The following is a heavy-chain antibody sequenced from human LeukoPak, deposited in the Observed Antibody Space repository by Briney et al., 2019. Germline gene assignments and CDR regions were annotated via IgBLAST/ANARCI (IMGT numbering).Heavy chain of an antibody. CDR1: GFTFSSYS. V-gene: IGHV3-48*02. D-gene: IGHD2-21*02. J-gene: IGHJ4*02. CDR2: ISSSSSTI. Sequence: PGGSLRLSCAASGFTFSSYSMNWVRQAPGKGLEWVSYISSSSSTIYYADSVKGRFTISRDNAKNSLYLQMNSLRDEDTAVYYCARGPIVVVTLGGYFDYWGQGTLVTVSS. CDR3: ARGPIVVVTLGGYFDY.